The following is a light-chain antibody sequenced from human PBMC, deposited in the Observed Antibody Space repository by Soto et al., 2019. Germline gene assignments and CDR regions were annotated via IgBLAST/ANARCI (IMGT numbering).Light chain of an antibody. Sequence: IGMTQSPATLSVSPGERATLSCRASQTIYSNVAWYQQRPGQPPRLLIYRASNRATGIPARFSGSGSGTDFTLTISNLEPEDFAVYYCQQRSNWPWTFGQGTKVDIK. J-gene: IGKJ1*01. CDR3: QQRSNWPWT. CDR2: RAS. CDR1: QTIYSN. V-gene: IGKV3-11*01.